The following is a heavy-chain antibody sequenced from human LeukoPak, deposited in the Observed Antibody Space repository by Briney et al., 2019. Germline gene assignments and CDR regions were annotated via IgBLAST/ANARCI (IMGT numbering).Heavy chain of an antibody. CDR2: IYYSGST. J-gene: IGHJ6*03. Sequence: SETLSLTCTVSGGSISSSSYYWGWIRQPPGNGLEWIGSIYYSGSTYYNPSLKSRVTISVDTSKNQFSLKLSSVTAADTAVYYCARHRKDIVVVPAARPLGYYYYYMDVWGKGTTVTVSS. V-gene: IGHV4-39*01. D-gene: IGHD2-2*01. CDR3: ARHRKDIVVVPAARPLGYYYYYMDV. CDR1: GGSISSSSYY.